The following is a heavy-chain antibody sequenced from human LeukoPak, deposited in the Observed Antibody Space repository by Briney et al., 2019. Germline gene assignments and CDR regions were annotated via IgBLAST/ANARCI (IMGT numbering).Heavy chain of an antibody. CDR3: AHPLEEQWLVAFDY. Sequence: SGPTLVKPTQTLTLTCTFSGFSLSTSGVGVGWIRQPPGKALEWLALIYWNDDNRYRRSLKSRLTITKDTSKNQVVLTMINMDPVDTATYYCAHPLEEQWLVAFDYWGQGTLVTVSS. CDR2: IYWNDDN. D-gene: IGHD6-19*01. J-gene: IGHJ4*02. CDR1: GFSLSTSGVG. V-gene: IGHV2-5*01.